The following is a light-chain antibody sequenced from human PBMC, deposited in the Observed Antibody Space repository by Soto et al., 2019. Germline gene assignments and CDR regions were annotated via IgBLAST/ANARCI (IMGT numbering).Light chain of an antibody. CDR1: QSVSVN. CDR3: QQRSVWPVT. Sequence: EIVLTQSPATLSLSPGERATLSCRASQSVSVNLAWYQQKPGQAPRLLIYGVSTRATGIPARFSGSGSGTDFTLTISSLEPEDFAVYYCQQRSVWPVTFGGGTKVDIK. V-gene: IGKV3-11*01. CDR2: GVS. J-gene: IGKJ4*01.